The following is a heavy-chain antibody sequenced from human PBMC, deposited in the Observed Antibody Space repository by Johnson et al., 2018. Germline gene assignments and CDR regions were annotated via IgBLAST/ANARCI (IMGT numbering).Heavy chain of an antibody. CDR1: GFTFSTYG. CDR2: ISGSGGST. J-gene: IGHJ6*03. CDR3: ARDAPDPPRYYYYYMDV. Sequence: QVQLVESGGGVVQPGRSXRLSCAASGFTFSTYGLHWVRQAPGKGLEWVSAISGSGGSTYYADSVKGRFTISRDSSKNTLYRQMNRLRAEATAVYYCARDAPDPPRYYYYYMDVWGKGTTVTVSS. V-gene: IGHV3-NL1*01.